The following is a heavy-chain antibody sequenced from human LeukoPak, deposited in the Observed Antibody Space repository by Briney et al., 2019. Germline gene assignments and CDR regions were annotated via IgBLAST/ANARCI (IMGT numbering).Heavy chain of an antibody. CDR2: INWNGGST. J-gene: IGHJ3*02. CDR3: AREDGRKAFDI. Sequence: GGSLRLSCAASGFSFSISYMAWVRQAPGKGLEWVSGINWNGGSTGYADSVKGRFTISRDNAKNSLYLQMNSLRAEDTALYYCAREDGRKAFDIWGQGTMVTVSS. CDR1: GFSFSISY. V-gene: IGHV3-20*04. D-gene: IGHD2-15*01.